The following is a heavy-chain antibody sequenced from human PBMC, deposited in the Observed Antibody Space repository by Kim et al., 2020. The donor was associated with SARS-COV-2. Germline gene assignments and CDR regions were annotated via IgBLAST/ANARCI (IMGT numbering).Heavy chain of an antibody. J-gene: IGHJ3*02. CDR2: INTNTGNP. CDR1: GYTFRSYA. D-gene: IGHD4-4*01. Sequence: ASVKVSCKASGYTFRSYAMNWVRQAPGQGLEWMGWINTNTGNPTYAQDFTRRLVFSLDTSVNTAYLQISSLKAEDTAVYYCARANSADAFDIWPRDNGHHFF. V-gene: IGHV7-4-1*02. CDR3: ARANSADAFDI.